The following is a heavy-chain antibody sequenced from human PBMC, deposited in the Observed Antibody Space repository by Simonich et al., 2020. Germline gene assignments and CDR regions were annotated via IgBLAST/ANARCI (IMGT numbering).Heavy chain of an antibody. J-gene: IGHJ1*01. CDR3: AKDVAAAGTEYFQH. D-gene: IGHD6-13*01. Sequence: EVQLVESGGGLVQPGRSLRLSCAASGFTFDDYAMHWVRQAPGKGLERVSWISWKSGSIGYADSVNGRVTISRDNAKNSLYLQMNSLRAEDTALYYCAKDVAAAGTEYFQHWGQGTLVTVSS. CDR2: ISWKSGSI. CDR1: GFTFDDYA. V-gene: IGHV3-9*01.